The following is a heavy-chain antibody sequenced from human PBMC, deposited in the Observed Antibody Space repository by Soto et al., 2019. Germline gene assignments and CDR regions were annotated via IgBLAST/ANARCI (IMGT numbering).Heavy chain of an antibody. CDR3: ARSLEGTTVTNWFDP. CDR1: ADTFNSYS. J-gene: IGHJ5*02. V-gene: IGHV1-69*01. Sequence: QVQLVQSGAEVKKPGSSVKVSCKASADTFNSYSLSWLRQAPGQRLEWMGGITPVFGTADYAQSFEDRLTITADDSTSTVYMELSSLRFDDKAVYYCARSLEGTTVTNWFDPWGQGALVTVSS. CDR2: ITPVFGTA. D-gene: IGHD4-17*01.